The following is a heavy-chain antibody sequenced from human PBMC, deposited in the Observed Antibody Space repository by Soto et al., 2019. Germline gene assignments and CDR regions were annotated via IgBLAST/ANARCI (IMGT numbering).Heavy chain of an antibody. CDR2: IIPIFGTA. CDR3: ARDRGSCYVAIGY. CDR1: GGTFSSYA. D-gene: IGHD1-26*01. V-gene: IGHV1-69*13. J-gene: IGHJ4*02. Sequence: SVKVSCKASGGTFSSYAISWVRQAPGQGLEWMGGIIPIFGTANYAQKFQGRVTITADESTSTAYMELSSLRSEDTAVYYCARDRGSCYVAIGYWGQGTLVTVSS.